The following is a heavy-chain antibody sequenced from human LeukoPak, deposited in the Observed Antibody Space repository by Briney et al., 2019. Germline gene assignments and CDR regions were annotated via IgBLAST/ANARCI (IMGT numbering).Heavy chain of an antibody. J-gene: IGHJ6*03. CDR2: IYYSGST. D-gene: IGHD5-18*01. Sequence: SETLSLTCTVSGGSISSYYWSWIRQPPGKGLEWIGYIYYSGSTNYNPSLKSRVTISVDTSKNQFSLKPSSVTAADTAVYYCAGAQGQWIQLPAYYYMDVWGKGTTVTISS. CDR1: GGSISSYY. V-gene: IGHV4-59*01. CDR3: AGAQGQWIQLPAYYYMDV.